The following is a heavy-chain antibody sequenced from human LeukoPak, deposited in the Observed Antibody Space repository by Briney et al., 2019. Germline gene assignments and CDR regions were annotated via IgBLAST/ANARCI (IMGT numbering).Heavy chain of an antibody. D-gene: IGHD3-22*01. V-gene: IGHV1-24*01. Sequence: GASVKVSCKVSGYTLTELSMHWVRQAPGKGLEWMGGFDPEDGETIYAQKFQGRATMTEDTSTDTAYMELSSLRSEDTAVYYCATDPATYYYDSSGYNQFDYWGQGTLVTVSS. J-gene: IGHJ4*02. CDR3: ATDPATYYYDSSGYNQFDY. CDR2: FDPEDGET. CDR1: GYTLTELS.